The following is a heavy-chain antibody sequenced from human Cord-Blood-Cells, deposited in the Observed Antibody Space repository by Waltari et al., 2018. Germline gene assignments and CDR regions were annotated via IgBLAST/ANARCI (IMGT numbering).Heavy chain of an antibody. Sequence: QVQLQQWGAGLLKPSETLSLTCAVYGVSFRGYYWSWIRQPPGNGLEWIGEINHSGSTNYNPSLKSRVTISVDTSKNQFSLKLSSVTAADTAVYYCASTMVQGVIIFDYWGQGTLVTVSS. CDR1: GVSFRGYY. J-gene: IGHJ4*02. V-gene: IGHV4-34*01. CDR3: ASTMVQGVIIFDY. CDR2: INHSGST. D-gene: IGHD3-10*01.